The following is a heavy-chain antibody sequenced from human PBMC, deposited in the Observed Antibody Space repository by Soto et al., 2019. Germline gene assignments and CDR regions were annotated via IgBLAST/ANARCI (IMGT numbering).Heavy chain of an antibody. D-gene: IGHD4-17*01. CDR3: ARDYGDYVGFDY. V-gene: IGHV4-59*01. J-gene: IGHJ4*02. CDR1: GGSISSYY. CDR2: SYYSGST. Sequence: QVQLQESGPGLVKPSETLSLTCTVSGGSISSYYWSWIRQPPGKGLEWIGYSYYSGSTNYNPSLKSRVTISVDTAKNHVSLKLSSVTGADTAVYYWARDYGDYVGFDYWGQGTLVTVSS.